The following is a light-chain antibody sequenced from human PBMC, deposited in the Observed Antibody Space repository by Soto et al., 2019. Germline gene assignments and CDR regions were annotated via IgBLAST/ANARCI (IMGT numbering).Light chain of an antibody. Sequence: EIVLTQSPGTLSLSPGDRATLSCRASQSVNSNYLAWYQRKPGQAPRLLIYGASNSATDIPYRFSASGSGTTFTLTITRLEAEDFAGYYCQQYRGTPTTFGEGTKVEV. CDR3: QQYRGTPTT. J-gene: IGKJ1*01. CDR1: QSVNSNY. CDR2: GAS. V-gene: IGKV3-20*01.